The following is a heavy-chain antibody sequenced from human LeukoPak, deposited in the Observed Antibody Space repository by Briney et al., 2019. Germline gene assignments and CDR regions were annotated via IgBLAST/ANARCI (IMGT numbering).Heavy chain of an antibody. Sequence: SGGSLRLSCAASGFTFSSYAMSWVRQAPGKGLEWVANIKPDGGEESYVDSVRGRFTISRDNAKNSLFLQMNSLRGEDTAVYSCVRGAGGGDYWGQGTLVTVSS. D-gene: IGHD6-19*01. V-gene: IGHV3-7*04. CDR1: GFTFSSYA. J-gene: IGHJ4*02. CDR2: IKPDGGEE. CDR3: VRGAGGGDY.